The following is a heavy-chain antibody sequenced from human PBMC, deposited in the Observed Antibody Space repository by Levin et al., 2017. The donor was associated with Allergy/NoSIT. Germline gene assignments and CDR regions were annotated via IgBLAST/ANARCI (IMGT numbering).Heavy chain of an antibody. CDR3: ARDDYGDYALLDY. J-gene: IGHJ4*02. Sequence: SETLSLTCAVSGYSISSGYYWGWIRQPPGKGLEWIGSIYHSGSTYYNPSLKSRVTISVDTSKNQFSLKLSSVTAADTAVYYCARDDYGDYALLDYWGQGTLVTVSS. D-gene: IGHD4-17*01. CDR1: GYSISSGYY. V-gene: IGHV4-38-2*02. CDR2: IYHSGST.